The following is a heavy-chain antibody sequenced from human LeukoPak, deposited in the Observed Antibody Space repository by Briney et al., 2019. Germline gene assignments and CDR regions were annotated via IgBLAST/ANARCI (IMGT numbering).Heavy chain of an antibody. J-gene: IGHJ4*02. V-gene: IGHV3-21*01. CDR3: ARDRTIFGVVLYYFDY. Sequence: PGGSLRLSCAASGFTFSSYSMNWVRQAPGKGLEWVSSISSSSSYIYYADSVKGRFTISRDNAKNSLYLQMNSLRAEDTAVYYCARDRTIFGVVLYYFDYWGQGTLVTVSS. D-gene: IGHD3-3*01. CDR1: GFTFSSYS. CDR2: ISSSSSYI.